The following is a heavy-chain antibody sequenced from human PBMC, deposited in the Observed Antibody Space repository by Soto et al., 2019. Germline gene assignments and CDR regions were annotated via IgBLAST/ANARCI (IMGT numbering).Heavy chain of an antibody. Sequence: SETLSLTCTVSGGSISSGDYYWSWIRQPPGKGLEWIGYIYYSGSTYYKPSLKSRVTISVDTSKNQFSLKLSSVTAADTAVYYCARVGAYCSSTSCYVSWFDPWGQGTLVTVSS. CDR1: GGSISSGDYY. J-gene: IGHJ5*02. CDR2: IYYSGST. V-gene: IGHV4-30-4*01. CDR3: ARVGAYCSSTSCYVSWFDP. D-gene: IGHD2-2*01.